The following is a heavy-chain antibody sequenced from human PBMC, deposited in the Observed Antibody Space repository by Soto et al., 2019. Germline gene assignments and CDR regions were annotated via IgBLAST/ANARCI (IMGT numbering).Heavy chain of an antibody. CDR3: ARDPQGNYYGSGSPGMNWFDP. V-gene: IGHV1-18*01. Sequence: ASVKVSCKASGYTFTSYGISWVRQAPGQGLEWMGWISAYNGNTNYAQKLQGRVTMTTDTSTSTAYMELRSLRSDDTAVYYCARDPQGNYYGSGSPGMNWFDPWGQGTLVTVSS. D-gene: IGHD3-10*01. CDR1: GYTFTSYG. J-gene: IGHJ5*02. CDR2: ISAYNGNT.